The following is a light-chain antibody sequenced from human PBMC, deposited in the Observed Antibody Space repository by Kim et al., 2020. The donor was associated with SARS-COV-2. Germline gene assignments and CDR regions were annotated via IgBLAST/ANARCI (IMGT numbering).Light chain of an antibody. J-gene: IGKJ4*01. CDR1: QSIGTR. V-gene: IGKV1-39*01. Sequence: DIQMTQSPSSLSASVGDRITIDCRASQSIGTRLNWYQQRPGKAPKLLIYAASSLQTGVPSRFSGTGSGTDFTLTISSLQPEDFATYYCQQSYSTPWLSFGGGTKVEF. CDR2: AAS. CDR3: QQSYSTPWLS.